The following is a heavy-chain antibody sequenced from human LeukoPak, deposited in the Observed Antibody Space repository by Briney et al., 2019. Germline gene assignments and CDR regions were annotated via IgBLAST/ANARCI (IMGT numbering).Heavy chain of an antibody. J-gene: IGHJ5*02. CDR3: ARDRQWLVDH. Sequence: SETLYLTCTVPGDSISTYYWSWIRQPAGKGLEWIGRVYVTGSTNLNPALQSRVTMSVDTSKNQFSLKLTSVTAADTAVYYCARDRQWLVDHWGQGTLVTVSS. V-gene: IGHV4-4*07. D-gene: IGHD6-19*01. CDR2: VYVTGST. CDR1: GDSISTYY.